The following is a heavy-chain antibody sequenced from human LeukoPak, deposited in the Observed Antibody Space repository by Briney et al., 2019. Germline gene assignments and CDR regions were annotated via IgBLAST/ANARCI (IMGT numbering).Heavy chain of an antibody. V-gene: IGHV1-18*01. D-gene: IGHD3-22*01. CDR2: ISAYNVNT. CDR1: GYTFTSYG. CDR3: ARDVPNYYDSSGYYGY. Sequence: ASVKVSCKASGYTFTSYGISWVRQAPGQGLEWMGWISAYNVNTNYAQKLQGRVTMTTDTSTSTAYMELRSLRSDDTAVYYCARDVPNYYDSSGYYGYWGQGTLVTVSS. J-gene: IGHJ4*02.